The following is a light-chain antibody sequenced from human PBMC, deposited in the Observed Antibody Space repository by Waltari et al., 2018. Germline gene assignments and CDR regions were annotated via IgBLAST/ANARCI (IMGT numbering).Light chain of an antibody. CDR3: QSPDSSGSYVV. J-gene: IGLJ2*01. CDR1: ALLKQY. Sequence: SYELTQPPSVSVSPGHTARTTCSGDALLKQYAYWYQQTPGQAPVLVIYKDTERPSGIPERFSGSSSGTTVTLTISGVQAEDEADYHCQSPDSSGSYVVFGGGTKLTVL. V-gene: IGLV3-25*03. CDR2: KDT.